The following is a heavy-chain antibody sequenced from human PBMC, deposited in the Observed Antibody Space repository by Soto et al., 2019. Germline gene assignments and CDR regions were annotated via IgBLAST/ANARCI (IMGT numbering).Heavy chain of an antibody. J-gene: IGHJ5*02. D-gene: IGHD3-3*01. V-gene: IGHV3-23*01. Sequence: PGGSLRLSCEVSGFSVTANYMSWVRQAPGKGLEWVSAISGSGGSTYYADSVKGRFTISRDNSKNTLYLQMNSLRAEDTAVYYCAKDHDLIRIFGVVIRRFDPWGQGTLVTVSS. CDR3: AKDHDLIRIFGVVIRRFDP. CDR2: ISGSGGST. CDR1: GFSVTANY.